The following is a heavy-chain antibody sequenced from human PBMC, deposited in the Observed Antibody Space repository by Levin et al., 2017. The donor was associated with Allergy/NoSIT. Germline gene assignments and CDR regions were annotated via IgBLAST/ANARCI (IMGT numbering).Heavy chain of an antibody. CDR3: ARAQVVVVPAATGYFWYFDL. CDR2: ISHSGSS. J-gene: IGHJ2*01. D-gene: IGHD2-2*01. V-gene: IGHV4-34*01. Sequence: ASETLSLTCAVYGGSFSGYYWSWIRQPPGKGLEWIGEISHSGSSNYNPSLKSRVTISVDTSKNQFSLKLSSVTAADTAVYYCARAQVVVVPAATGYFWYFDLWGRGTLVTVSS. CDR1: GGSFSGYY.